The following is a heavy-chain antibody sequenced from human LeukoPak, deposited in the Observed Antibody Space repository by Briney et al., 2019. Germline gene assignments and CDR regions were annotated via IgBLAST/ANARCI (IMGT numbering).Heavy chain of an antibody. Sequence: TGRSLRLSCAASGFTFDDYAMHWVRQAPGKGLEWVSGISWNSCSIGYADSVKGRFTISRDNAKNSLYPQKNSLRAEDTALYYCAKAKMTGSFMDYWGQGTLVTVSS. CDR3: AKAKMTGSFMDY. CDR2: ISWNSCSI. J-gene: IGHJ4*02. V-gene: IGHV3-9*01. D-gene: IGHD3-10*01. CDR1: GFTFDDYA.